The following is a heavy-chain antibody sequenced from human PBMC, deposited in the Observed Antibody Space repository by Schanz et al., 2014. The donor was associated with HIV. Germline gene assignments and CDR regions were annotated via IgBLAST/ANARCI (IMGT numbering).Heavy chain of an antibody. CDR2: MTWNRRRI. CDR3: AKGIMGATEYYYGMDV. CDR1: GFTFSSYR. D-gene: IGHD1-26*01. V-gene: IGHV3-9*01. Sequence: VRLVESGGGVVQPGRSLRLSCAASGFTFSSYRMHWVRQAPGKGLEWVSGMTWNRRRIGYGDAVKGRFTISRDNANNFVYLEMNGLRVEDTALYYCAKGIMGATEYYYGMDVWGQGTMVTVSS. J-gene: IGHJ6*02.